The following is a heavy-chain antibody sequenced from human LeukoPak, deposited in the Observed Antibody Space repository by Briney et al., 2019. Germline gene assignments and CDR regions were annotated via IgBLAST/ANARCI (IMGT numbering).Heavy chain of an antibody. Sequence: GGSLRLSCAASGFTFSSYAMSWVRQAPGKGLEWVSSISGSGGSTYYADSVKGRFTISRDNSKNTLYLQMNSLRGEDTAVYYCAKEYSSSWYLDNWFDPWGQGTLVTVSS. CDR2: ISGSGGST. D-gene: IGHD6-13*01. J-gene: IGHJ5*02. V-gene: IGHV3-23*01. CDR1: GFTFSSYA. CDR3: AKEYSSSWYLDNWFDP.